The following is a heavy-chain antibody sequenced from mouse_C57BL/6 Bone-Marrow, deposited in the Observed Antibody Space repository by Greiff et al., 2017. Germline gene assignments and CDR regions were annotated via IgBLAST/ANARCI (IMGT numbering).Heavy chain of an antibody. CDR2: IYPGSGST. CDR3: ASGNGLLGYYFGY. D-gene: IGHD2-1*01. CDR1: GYTFTSHW. Sequence: QMQLKQPGAELVKPGASVKMSCKASGYTFTSHWITWVKQRPGQGPEWIGDIYPGSGSTNYNEKFKSKATLTVDTSPSTAYRQLSSLTSEDAAVDCCASGNGLLGYYFGYWGKGTTLTVSS. J-gene: IGHJ2*01. V-gene: IGHV1-55*01.